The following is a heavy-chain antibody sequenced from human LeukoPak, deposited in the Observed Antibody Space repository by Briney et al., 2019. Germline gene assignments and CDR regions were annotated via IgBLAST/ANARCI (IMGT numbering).Heavy chain of an antibody. CDR2: IYYSGST. J-gene: IGHJ5*02. V-gene: IGHV4-31*03. Sequence: PSETLSLTCTVSGGSISSGGYYWSWIRQHPGTGLEWIGYIYYSGSTYYNPSLKSRVTISVDTSKNQFSLKLSSVTAADTAVYYCARVQSGGYYPVWFDPWGQGTLVTVSS. CDR1: GGSISSGGYY. D-gene: IGHD3-22*01. CDR3: ARVQSGGYYPVWFDP.